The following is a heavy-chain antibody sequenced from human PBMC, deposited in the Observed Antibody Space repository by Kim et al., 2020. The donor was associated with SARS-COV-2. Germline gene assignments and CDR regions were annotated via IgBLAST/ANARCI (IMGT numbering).Heavy chain of an antibody. Sequence: SVKVSCKASGGTFSSYAISWVRQAPGQGLEWMGRIIPILGIANYAQKFQGRVTITADKSTSTAYMELSSLRSEDTAGYYCARDEYYYDSSGYSDYWGQG. CDR2: IIPILGIA. J-gene: IGHJ4*02. CDR1: GGTFSSYA. CDR3: ARDEYYYDSSGYSDY. V-gene: IGHV1-69*04. D-gene: IGHD3-22*01.